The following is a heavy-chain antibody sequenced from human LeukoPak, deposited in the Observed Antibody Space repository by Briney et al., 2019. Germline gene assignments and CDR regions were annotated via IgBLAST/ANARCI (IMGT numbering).Heavy chain of an antibody. D-gene: IGHD3-3*01. CDR2: IYYSGST. V-gene: IGHV4-39*01. CDR3: ARHRYDFWSGFRGAALDY. J-gene: IGHJ4*02. Sequence: PSETLSLTCTVSGGSISSSSYYWGWIRQPPGKGLEWIVSIYYSGSTYYNPSLKSRVAISVDTSKNQFSLKLSSVTAADTAVYYCARHRYDFWSGFRGAALDYWGQGTLVTVSS. CDR1: GGSISSSSYY.